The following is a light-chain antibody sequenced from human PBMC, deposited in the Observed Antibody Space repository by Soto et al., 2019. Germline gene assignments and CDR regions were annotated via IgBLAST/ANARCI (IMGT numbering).Light chain of an antibody. J-gene: IGLJ1*01. Sequence: QSALTQPVSVSGSPGQSITISCSGVSGDVGNYNLVSWYQQHPGKAPKLMIYEVNKRPSGVPDRFSGSKSGNTASLTVSGLQAEDEADYYCSSYAGSSNVFGTGTKLTVL. V-gene: IGLV2-14*02. CDR2: EVN. CDR1: SGDVGNYNL. CDR3: SSYAGSSNV.